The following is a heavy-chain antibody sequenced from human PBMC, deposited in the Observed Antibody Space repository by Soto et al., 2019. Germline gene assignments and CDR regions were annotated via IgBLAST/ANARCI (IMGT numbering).Heavy chain of an antibody. CDR1: GYTFTSYG. J-gene: IGHJ5*02. CDR2: ISAYNGNT. V-gene: IGHV1-18*01. D-gene: IGHD5-12*01. CDR3: ARDLGYSGYDPYNWFDP. Sequence: ASVKVSCKASGYTFTSYGISWVRQAPGQGLEWMGWISAYNGNTNYAQKLQGRVTMTTDTSTSTAYMELRSLRSDDTAVYYCARDLGYSGYDPYNWFDPWGQGTLVTVSS.